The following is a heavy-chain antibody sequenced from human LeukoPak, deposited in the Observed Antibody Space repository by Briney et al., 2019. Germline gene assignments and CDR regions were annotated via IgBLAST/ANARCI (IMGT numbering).Heavy chain of an antibody. CDR2: ISAYNGNT. V-gene: IGHV1-18*01. J-gene: IGHJ4*02. D-gene: IGHD3-22*01. CDR3: ARAGSSGHSLN. CDR1: GYTFTSYG. Sequence: GASVKVSCKASGYTFTSYGISWVRQAPGQGLEWMGWISAYNGNTNYAQKFQGRVTMTRNTSISTAYMELSSLRSEDTAVYYCARAGSSGHSLNWGQGTLVTVSS.